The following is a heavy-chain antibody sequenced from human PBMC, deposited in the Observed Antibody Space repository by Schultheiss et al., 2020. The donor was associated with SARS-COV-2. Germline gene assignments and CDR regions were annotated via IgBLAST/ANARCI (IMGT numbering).Heavy chain of an antibody. V-gene: IGHV3-23*01. CDR1: GFTVSSNY. CDR3: AKDQSTAGYYYDSSGY. D-gene: IGHD3-22*01. J-gene: IGHJ4*02. CDR2: ISGSGGST. Sequence: GESLKISCAASGFTVSSNYMSWVRQAPGKGLEWVSAISGSGGSTYYADSVKGRFTISRDNSKNTLYLQMNSLRAEDTAVYYCAKDQSTAGYYYDSSGYWGQGTLVTVSS.